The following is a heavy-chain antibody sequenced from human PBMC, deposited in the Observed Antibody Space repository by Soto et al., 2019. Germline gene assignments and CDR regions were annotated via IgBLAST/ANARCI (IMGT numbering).Heavy chain of an antibody. CDR3: TRDWEITVSTWSFGGF. Sequence: QVQLVQSGAEVKKPGSSVKVSCKASGGTFSPYTINWVRQAPGQGLEWMGRIIPFHGVTNYAQKFQVRVTITADKATSTAYKELSGLRFEDTAMYYCTRDWEITVSTWSFGGFWGRGTLVTVSS. V-gene: IGHV1-69*08. CDR1: GGTFSPYT. CDR2: IIPFHGVT. D-gene: IGHD3-10*01. J-gene: IGHJ4*02.